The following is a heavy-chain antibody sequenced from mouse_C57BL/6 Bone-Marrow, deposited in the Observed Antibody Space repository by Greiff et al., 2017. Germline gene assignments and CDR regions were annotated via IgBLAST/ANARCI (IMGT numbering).Heavy chain of an antibody. V-gene: IGHV1-76*01. CDR2: IYPGSGNT. Sequence: QVQLQQSGAELVRPGASVKLSCKASGYTFTDYYINWVKQRPGQGLEWIARIYPGSGNTYYNEKFKGKATLTAEKSSSTAYMQLSSLTSEDSAVYFCARSGDGYYSHFDYWGQGTTLTVSS. D-gene: IGHD2-3*01. CDR3: ARSGDGYYSHFDY. CDR1: GYTFTDYY. J-gene: IGHJ2*01.